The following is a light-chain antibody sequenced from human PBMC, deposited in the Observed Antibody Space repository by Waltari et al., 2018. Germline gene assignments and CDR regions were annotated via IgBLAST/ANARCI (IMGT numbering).Light chain of an antibody. J-gene: IGKJ4*01. V-gene: IGKV1-5*01. CDR2: AAS. Sequence: DIQMTQSPSTLSASIVDRVTITCRASQSLSNWLAWYQQKPGKAPKLLIYAASSLESGVPSRFSGSGSGTEFTLTISRLQSEDFAVYYCQQYNNWPLTFGGGTKVEI. CDR1: QSLSNW. CDR3: QQYNNWPLT.